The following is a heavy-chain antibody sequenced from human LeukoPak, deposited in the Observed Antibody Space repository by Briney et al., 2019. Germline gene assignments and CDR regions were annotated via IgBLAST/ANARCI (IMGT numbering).Heavy chain of an antibody. CDR1: GFTFSNYH. D-gene: IGHD1-26*01. CDR2: ISDTSSYI. CDR3: ARVEWEGPHPTLNY. Sequence: PGGSLRLSCAASGFTFSNYHINWIRQAPGKGLEWVSSISDTSSYIYYADSVKGRFTISRDNAKNSLYLQMNSLRAEDTAVYYCARVEWEGPHPTLNYWGQGTLVTVSS. J-gene: IGHJ4*02. V-gene: IGHV3-21*01.